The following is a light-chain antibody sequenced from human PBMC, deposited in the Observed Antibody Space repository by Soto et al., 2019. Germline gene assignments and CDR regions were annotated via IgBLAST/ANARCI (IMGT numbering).Light chain of an antibody. Sequence: AIHFTQSPSALSASVGDRVSITCRASQGISTLLAWYQQKPGKAPKVLIYESSLLQSGVPSRFSGSGSGTDFTLTISSLQPEDLATYYCQHFKSFPIPFGQGTRLAI. CDR3: QHFKSFPIP. J-gene: IGKJ5*01. CDR1: QGISTL. CDR2: ESS. V-gene: IGKV1-13*02.